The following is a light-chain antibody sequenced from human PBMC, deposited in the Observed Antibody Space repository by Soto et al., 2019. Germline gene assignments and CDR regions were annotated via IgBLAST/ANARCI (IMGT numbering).Light chain of an antibody. V-gene: IGKV3D-20*02. Sequence: VLTQSPGTLSLSPGDSATLSCRDSQSVSSSYLAWYQQKTGQAPRLLIYDESNRATGIPARFSGSGSGTDLNLTISRLEPEDFAVYYCQKRSNWPITCGQGTRLEIK. CDR2: DES. CDR1: QSVSSSY. CDR3: QKRSNWPIT. J-gene: IGKJ5*01.